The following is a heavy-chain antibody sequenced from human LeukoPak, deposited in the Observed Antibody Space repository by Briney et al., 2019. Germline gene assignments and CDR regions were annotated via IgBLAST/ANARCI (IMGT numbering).Heavy chain of an antibody. CDR1: GYSFTSYW. V-gene: IGHV5-51*01. D-gene: IGHD6-6*01. Sequence: KAGESLKISCKGSGYSFTSYWTGWVRQMPGKGLEWMGIIYPGDSDTRYSPSFQGQVTISADKSISTAYLRWSSLKASDTAMCYCARHAPQSIAALSYYYYMDVWGKGTTVTVSS. CDR2: IYPGDSDT. J-gene: IGHJ6*03. CDR3: ARHAPQSIAALSYYYYMDV.